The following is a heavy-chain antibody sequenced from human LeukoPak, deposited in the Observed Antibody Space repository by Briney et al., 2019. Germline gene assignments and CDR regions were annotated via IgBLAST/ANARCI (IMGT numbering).Heavy chain of an antibody. CDR2: ISGSGGST. D-gene: IGHD3-3*01. CDR1: GFTFSSYA. CDR3: ATEDHDFCSGYFGY. V-gene: IGHV3-23*01. J-gene: IGHJ4*02. Sequence: GGTLRLSCAASGFTFSSYAMSWVRQAPGKGLEWVSAISGSGGSTYYADSVKGRFTISRDHSKNTRYLQIDSLRAEDTAVYYCATEDHDFCSGYFGYWGQGTLVTVSS.